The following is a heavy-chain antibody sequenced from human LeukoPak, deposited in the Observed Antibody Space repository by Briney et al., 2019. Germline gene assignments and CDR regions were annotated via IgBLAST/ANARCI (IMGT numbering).Heavy chain of an antibody. D-gene: IGHD1-7*01. CDR1: GFSFRNYW. CDR2: INQDGSVK. V-gene: IGHV3-7*01. CDR3: ARAGTYETTWYH. J-gene: IGHJ5*02. Sequence: GGSLTLSCAASGFSFRNYWMSWVRQAPGKGLEWVANINQDGSVKYYVDSVKGRFTISRDNAENSLYLQMNSLRAEDTALYFCARAGTYETTWYHWGQGTLVTVSS.